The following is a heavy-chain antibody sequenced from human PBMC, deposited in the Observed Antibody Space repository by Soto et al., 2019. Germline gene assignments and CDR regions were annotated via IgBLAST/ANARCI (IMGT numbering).Heavy chain of an antibody. J-gene: IGHJ4*02. CDR2: IYYSGST. CDR3: ARRQLAYYRGGYYFDY. Sequence: SETLSLTCTVSGGSISSYYWSWIRQPPGKGLEWIGYIYYSGSTNYNPSLKSRVTISVDTSKNQFSLKLSSVTAADTAVYYCARRQLAYYRGGYYFDYWGQGTLVTVSS. CDR1: GGSISSYY. D-gene: IGHD3-16*01. V-gene: IGHV4-59*08.